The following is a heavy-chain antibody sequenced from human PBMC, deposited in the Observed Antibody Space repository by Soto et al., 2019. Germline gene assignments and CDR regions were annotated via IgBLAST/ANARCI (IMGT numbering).Heavy chain of an antibody. J-gene: IGHJ6*02. D-gene: IGHD3-9*01. CDR1: GGSFSGYY. Sequence: SETLSLTCAVYGGSFSGYYWSWIRQPPGKGLEWIGEINHSGSTNYNPSLKSRVTISVDTSKRQFSLQLKSVTAADTAIYYCARTVLGPDILADQFVDYYYYGMDVWGQGTTVTVSS. CDR3: ARTVLGPDILADQFVDYYYYGMDV. CDR2: INHSGST. V-gene: IGHV4-34*01.